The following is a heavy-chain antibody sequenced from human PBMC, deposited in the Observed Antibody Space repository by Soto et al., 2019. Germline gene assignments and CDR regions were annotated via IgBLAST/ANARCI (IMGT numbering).Heavy chain of an antibody. CDR1: GYTFTSYG. Sequence: ASVKVSCKASGYTFTSYGISWVRQAPGQGLEWMGWISAYNGNTNYAQKLQGRVTMTTDTSTSTAYVELRSLRSDDTAVYYCARATYDYGDYWLDYWGQGTLVTVSS. J-gene: IGHJ4*02. CDR3: ARATYDYGDYWLDY. D-gene: IGHD4-17*01. V-gene: IGHV1-18*04. CDR2: ISAYNGNT.